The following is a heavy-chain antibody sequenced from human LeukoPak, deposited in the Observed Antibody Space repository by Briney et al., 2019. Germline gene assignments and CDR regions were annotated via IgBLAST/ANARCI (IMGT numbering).Heavy chain of an antibody. CDR3: ARVEGNLWL. Sequence: GGSLRLSCAASGFTVSTNYMSWVRQAPGKGLEWVSVLYSGGGAYYADSVKGRFTISRDNSKNTLYLQMNSLRAEVTAVYYCARVEGNLWLWGQGTLVTVSS. CDR2: LYSGGGA. J-gene: IGHJ4*02. V-gene: IGHV3-53*01. D-gene: IGHD2/OR15-2a*01. CDR1: GFTVSTNY.